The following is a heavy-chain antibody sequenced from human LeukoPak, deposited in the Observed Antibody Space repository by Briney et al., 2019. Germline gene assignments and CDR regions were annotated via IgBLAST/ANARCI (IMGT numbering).Heavy chain of an antibody. CDR2: IYYSGST. D-gene: IGHD6-6*01. CDR3: ARLTSIAAFDY. V-gene: IGHV4-59*11. J-gene: IGHJ4*02. CDR1: GGSISSHY. Sequence: SETLSLTCTVSGGSISSHYRSWIRQPPGKGLEWIGYIYYSGSTNYNPSLKSRVTISVDTSKNQFSLKLSSVTAADTAVYYCARLTSIAAFDYWGQGTLVTVSS.